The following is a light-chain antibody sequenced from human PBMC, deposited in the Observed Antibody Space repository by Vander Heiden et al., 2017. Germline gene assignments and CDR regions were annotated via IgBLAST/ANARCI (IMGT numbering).Light chain of an antibody. CDR3: QQSYSTRRT. CDR1: QSISSY. V-gene: IGKV1-39*01. J-gene: IGKJ5*01. CDR2: AAS. Sequence: IQITHSPASLSASVGDRVTIPCRASQSISSYLNWYQQKPGKAPKLLIYAASSLQSGVPSRFSGSGSGTDFTITISSLQPEDFANYYCQQSYSTRRTFGQGTRLEMK.